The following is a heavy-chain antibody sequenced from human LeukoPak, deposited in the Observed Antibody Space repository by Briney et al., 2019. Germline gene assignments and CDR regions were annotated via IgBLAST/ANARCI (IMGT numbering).Heavy chain of an antibody. J-gene: IGHJ6*03. CDR3: AKGSKAVLFTRDHYMDV. CDR1: GFTFSTYW. CDR2: IKADGGEK. V-gene: IGHV3-7*01. D-gene: IGHD6-19*01. Sequence: GGSLRLSCAASGFTFSTYWMNWFRQTPGKGLEWVAKIKADGGEKDHVASVKGRFTISRDNAKNSLYLQMNSLRAEDTAVYFCAKGSKAVLFTRDHYMDVWGKGTPVTISS.